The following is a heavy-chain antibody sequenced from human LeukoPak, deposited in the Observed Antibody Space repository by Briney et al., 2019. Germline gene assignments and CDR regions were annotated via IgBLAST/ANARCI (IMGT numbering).Heavy chain of an antibody. J-gene: IGHJ6*02. D-gene: IGHD1-1*01. Sequence: GGSLRLSCVASGLAVGSNYMSWVRQAPGKGLEWVSRINNDGSSASYVDSVKGRFTISRDNAKNTLFLQMNSLRAEDTAVYYCARRGTGHGMDVWGQGTTVIVSS. CDR3: ARRGTGHGMDV. V-gene: IGHV3-74*01. CDR1: GLAVGSNY. CDR2: INNDGSSA.